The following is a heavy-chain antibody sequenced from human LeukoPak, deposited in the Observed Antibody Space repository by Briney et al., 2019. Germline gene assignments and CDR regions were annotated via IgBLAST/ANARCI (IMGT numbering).Heavy chain of an antibody. CDR3: ASGGYCSSTSCYTYYYGMDV. Sequence: PGGSLRLSCAASGFTFSSYSMNWVRQAPGKGLEWVSSISSSSSYIYYADSVKGRFTISRDNAKNSLYLQMNSLRAEDTAVYYCASGGYCSSTSCYTYYYGMDVWGQGTTVTVSS. D-gene: IGHD2-2*02. CDR2: ISSSSSYI. CDR1: GFTFSSYS. J-gene: IGHJ6*02. V-gene: IGHV3-21*01.